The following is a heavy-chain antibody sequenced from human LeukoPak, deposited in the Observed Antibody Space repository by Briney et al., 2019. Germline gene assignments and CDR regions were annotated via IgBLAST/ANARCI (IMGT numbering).Heavy chain of an antibody. J-gene: IGHJ4*02. Sequence: KFQGRVTITRDTSASTAYMELSSLGSEDTAVYYCASLAAAGHFDYWGQGTLVTVSS. V-gene: IGHV1-3*01. D-gene: IGHD6-13*01. CDR3: ASLAAAGHFDY.